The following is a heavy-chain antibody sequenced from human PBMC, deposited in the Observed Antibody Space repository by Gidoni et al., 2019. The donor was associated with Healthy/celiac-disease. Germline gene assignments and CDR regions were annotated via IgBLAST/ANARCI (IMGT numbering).Heavy chain of an antibody. CDR2: IYPGDSDT. V-gene: IGHV5-51*01. D-gene: IGHD6-13*01. CDR1: GYSFTSYW. Sequence: EVQLVQSGAEVNKPGESLKISCKGSGYSFTSYWIGWVRQMPGKGLEWMGIIYPGDSDTRYSPSFQGQVTISADKSISTAYLQWSSLKASDTAMYYCARHSSSWYKGYGMDVWGQGTTVTVSS. CDR3: ARHSSSWYKGYGMDV. J-gene: IGHJ6*02.